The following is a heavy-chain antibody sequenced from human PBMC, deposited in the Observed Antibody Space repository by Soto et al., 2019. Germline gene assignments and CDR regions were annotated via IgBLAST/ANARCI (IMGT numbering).Heavy chain of an antibody. CDR2: ISGSGGST. Sequence: EVQLLESGGGLVQPGGSLRLSCAASGFTFSSYAMSWVRQAPGKGLEWVSAISGSGGSTYYADSVKGRFTISRDNSKNTLYLQMNSLRAEDTAVYYWAKGRLKGNGEPGDYWGQGTLVTVSS. CDR3: AKGRLKGNGEPGDY. CDR1: GFTFSSYA. D-gene: IGHD4-17*01. J-gene: IGHJ4*02. V-gene: IGHV3-23*01.